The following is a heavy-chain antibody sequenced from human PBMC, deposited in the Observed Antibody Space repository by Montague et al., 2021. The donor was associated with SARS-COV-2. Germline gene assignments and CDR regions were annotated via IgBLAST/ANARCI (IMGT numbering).Heavy chain of an antibody. D-gene: IGHD4-17*01. V-gene: IGHV2-5*02. Sequence: PALVTPTQSLTLTCSFSGFSLTTPGVGVGWVRQPPGKALEWLALIYWDGDTRYSPSLRGRLTITKDTSKNRVVLTMTNVDPVDTATYYCPEHLMQQDDYGDYFDAFNMWGHGTMVTVSS. CDR1: GFSLTTPGVG. CDR2: IYWDGDT. J-gene: IGHJ3*02. CDR3: PEHLMQQDDYGDYFDAFNM.